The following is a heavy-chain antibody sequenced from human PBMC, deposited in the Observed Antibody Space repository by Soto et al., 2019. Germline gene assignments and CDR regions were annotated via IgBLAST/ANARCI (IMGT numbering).Heavy chain of an antibody. CDR1: GGTFSSYA. J-gene: IGHJ5*02. Sequence: QVQLVQSGAEVKKPGSSVKVSCKASGGTFSSYAISWVRQAPGQGLEWMGGIIPIFGTAKYAQKFQGRVTITADESTSTAYMELSSLRSEDTAVYYCARGDSSSSLLHERMEDNWFDPWGQGTLVTVSS. CDR3: ARGDSSSSLLHERMEDNWFDP. D-gene: IGHD6-6*01. CDR2: IIPIFGTA. V-gene: IGHV1-69*01.